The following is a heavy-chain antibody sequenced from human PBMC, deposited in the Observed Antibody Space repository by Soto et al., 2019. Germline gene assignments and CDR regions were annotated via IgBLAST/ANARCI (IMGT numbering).Heavy chain of an antibody. V-gene: IGHV3-9*01. Sequence: GGSLRLSCAASGFTFDDYAMHWVRQAPGKGLEWVSGISWNSGSIGYADSVKGRFTISRDNAKNSLYLQMNSLRAEDTALYYCAKALRLVYSSSTHVFDYWGQGTLVTVSS. CDR3: AKALRLVYSSSTHVFDY. J-gene: IGHJ4*02. CDR1: GFTFDDYA. CDR2: ISWNSGSI. D-gene: IGHD6-6*01.